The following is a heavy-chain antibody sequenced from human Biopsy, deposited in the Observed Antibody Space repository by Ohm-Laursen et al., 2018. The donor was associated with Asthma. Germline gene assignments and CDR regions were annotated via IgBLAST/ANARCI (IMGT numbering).Heavy chain of an antibody. J-gene: IGHJ4*02. V-gene: IGHV3-30*18. CDR3: AKRRGYSGHDNDY. CDR2: ISYDGNHK. D-gene: IGHD5-12*01. Sequence: SLRLSCAAFGFMFRSFGMHWVRQAPGKGLEWVAVISYDGNHKFYEDSVKGRFTISRDNSKNTLYLQVNSLRTEDTAVYYCAKRRGYSGHDNDYWGQGTLVIVSS. CDR1: GFMFRSFG.